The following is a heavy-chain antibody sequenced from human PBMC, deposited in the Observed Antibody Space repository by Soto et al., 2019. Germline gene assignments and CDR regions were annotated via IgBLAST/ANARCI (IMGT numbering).Heavy chain of an antibody. CDR1: GGSFSGYY. CDR3: ASGGQTITPKD. CDR2: INHGGST. Sequence: QVQLQQWGAGLLKPSETLSLTCAVYGGSFSGYYWSWIRQPPGKGLDWIGEINHGGSTNYNPSLKRRVTISIDTSKNQFSLKLSSVTAADTAVYYCASGGQTITPKDWGQGTLVTVSS. D-gene: IGHD5-12*01. V-gene: IGHV4-34*02. J-gene: IGHJ4*02.